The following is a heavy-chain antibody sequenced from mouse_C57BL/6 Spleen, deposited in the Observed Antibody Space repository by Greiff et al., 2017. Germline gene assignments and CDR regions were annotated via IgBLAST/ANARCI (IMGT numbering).Heavy chain of an antibody. D-gene: IGHD2-3*01. CDR2: INTGNGGT. J-gene: IGHJ1*03. Sequence: VQLQQPGTELVKPGASVKLSCTASGYTFTNYWMHWVKQTPGQGLEWIAYINTGNGGTNYTDKFKSKATLTGDKSSSTAYMQLSSLTSEDSAVYYCARERGYDGYDVWGTGTTVTVSS. CDR1: GYTFTNYW. CDR3: ARERGYDGYDV. V-gene: IGHV1-53*01.